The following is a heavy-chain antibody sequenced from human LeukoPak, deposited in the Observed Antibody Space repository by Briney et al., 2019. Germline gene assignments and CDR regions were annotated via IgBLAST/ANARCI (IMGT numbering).Heavy chain of an antibody. V-gene: IGHV3-9*03. CDR3: AKGVDSSLGGNDAFDV. J-gene: IGHJ3*01. CDR1: GFTFDDSA. Sequence: GGSLRLSCAASGFTFDDSAMHWVRQAPGKGLEWVSGINWNSDTIGYADSVKGRFTISRDNAKNTLYLQLNSLRPEDMALYYCAKGVDSSLGGNDAFDVWSQGTMVTVSS. D-gene: IGHD3-22*01. CDR2: INWNSDTI.